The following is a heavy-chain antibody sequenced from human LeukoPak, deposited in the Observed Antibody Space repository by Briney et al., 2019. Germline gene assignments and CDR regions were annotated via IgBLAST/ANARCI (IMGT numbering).Heavy chain of an antibody. Sequence: GASVKVSCKASGYTFTGYAMHWVRQAPGQGLEWMGWINPNSGGTNYAQKFQGRVTMTRDRSISTAYMELSSLRSEDTAVYYCARGRPLCSSTSCYSANFDYWGQGTLVTVSS. CDR1: GYTFTGYA. J-gene: IGHJ4*02. D-gene: IGHD2-2*01. V-gene: IGHV1-2*02. CDR3: ARGRPLCSSTSCYSANFDY. CDR2: INPNSGGT.